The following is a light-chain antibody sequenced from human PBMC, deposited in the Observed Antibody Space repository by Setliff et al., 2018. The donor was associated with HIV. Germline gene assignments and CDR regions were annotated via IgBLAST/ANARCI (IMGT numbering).Light chain of an antibody. V-gene: IGLV2-11*01. J-gene: IGLJ2*01. CDR3: CSYGGRYTHVV. CDR2: DIS. CDR1: SSDVGGYNY. Sequence: QSVLTQPASVSGSPGQSITISCTGTSSDVGGYNYVSWYQQHPGKAPKLIIYDISKRPSGVPDRFSASKSGNTASLTISGLQAEDEADYYCCSYGGRYTHVVFGGGTKVTV.